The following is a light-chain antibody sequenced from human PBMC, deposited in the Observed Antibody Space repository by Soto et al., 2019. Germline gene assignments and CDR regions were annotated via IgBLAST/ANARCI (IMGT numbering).Light chain of an antibody. V-gene: IGKV3-20*01. J-gene: IGKJ1*01. CDR3: QQYGSPLWT. CDR2: GTF. Sequence: EIVLTQSPGTLSLSPGERATLSCRASQSITSSYLAWYQQKPGQAPRLLISGTFSGATGIPDRFSGSGSGTDFTLTISRLEPEDFAVYYCQQYGSPLWTFGQGTKVEIK. CDR1: QSITSSY.